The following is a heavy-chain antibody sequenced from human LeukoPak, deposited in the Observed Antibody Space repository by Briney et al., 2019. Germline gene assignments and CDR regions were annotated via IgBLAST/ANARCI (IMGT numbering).Heavy chain of an antibody. Sequence: ASVSVSCKASGYTFTGYFMHWVRQAPGQGLEWRGWINPDSGGTNYAQKFRGRVTLTRDTSIYTAYMELSRLRSDDTAVYYCVRDLFFAAAEREGDDYWGQGTLVTVSS. V-gene: IGHV1-2*02. D-gene: IGHD6-13*01. J-gene: IGHJ4*02. CDR3: VRDLFFAAAEREGDDY. CDR1: GYTFTGYF. CDR2: INPDSGGT.